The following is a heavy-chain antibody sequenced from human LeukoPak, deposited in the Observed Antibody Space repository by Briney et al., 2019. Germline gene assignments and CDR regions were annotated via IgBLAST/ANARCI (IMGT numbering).Heavy chain of an antibody. J-gene: IGHJ4*02. CDR3: ARGRGYDRTGYVYYFDF. CDR2: MNPNSGNT. D-gene: IGHD3-22*01. V-gene: IGHV1-8*01. CDR1: GYSFTSYD. Sequence: ASVKVSCKASGYSFTSYDINWVRQAPGQGFEWVGWMNPNSGNTGHAQEFQGRVTMTRNTSMSTAYMELSSLRYEDTAVYYCARGRGYDRTGYVYYFDFWGQGTLVTVSS.